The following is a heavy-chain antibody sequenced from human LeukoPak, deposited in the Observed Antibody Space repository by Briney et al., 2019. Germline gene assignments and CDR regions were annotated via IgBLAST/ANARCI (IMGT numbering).Heavy chain of an antibody. CDR2: IYYSGST. J-gene: IGHJ4*02. D-gene: IGHD2-15*01. CDR3: ARIRYCSGGSCYRFRTHFDY. V-gene: IGHV4-30-4*01. Sequence: SQTLSLTCTVSGGSISSSDYYWSWIRQPPGKGLEWIGYIYYSGSTYYNPSLKSRVTISVDTSKNQFSLKLSSVTAADTAVYYCARIRYCSGGSCYRFRTHFDYWGQGTLVTVSS. CDR1: GGSISSSDYY.